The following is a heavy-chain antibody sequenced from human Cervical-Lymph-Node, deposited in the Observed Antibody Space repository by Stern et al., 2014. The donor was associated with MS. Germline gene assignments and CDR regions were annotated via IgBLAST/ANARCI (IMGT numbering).Heavy chain of an antibody. V-gene: IGHV3-21*01. CDR3: ASFRYTISDSSLSY. CDR2: ISSSSSYI. CDR1: GFTFSSYS. J-gene: IGHJ4*02. D-gene: IGHD3-22*01. Sequence: EVHLVESGGGLVKPGGSLRLSCAASGFTFSSYSMNWVRQAPGQGLEWVSSISSSSSYIYYADSVKGRFTISRDNSKNSLYLQMNSLRAEDTAVYYCASFRYTISDSSLSYWGQGTLVTVSS.